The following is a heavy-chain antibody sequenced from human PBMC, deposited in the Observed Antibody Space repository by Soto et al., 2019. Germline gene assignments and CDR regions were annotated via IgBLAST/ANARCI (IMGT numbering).Heavy chain of an antibody. CDR1: GYTFTSYG. J-gene: IGHJ5*02. D-gene: IGHD1-7*01. Sequence: GASVKVSCKASGYTFTSYGISWVRQAPGQGLEWMGWISAYNGNTNYAQKLQGRVTMTTDASTSTAYMELRSLRSDDTAVYYCARGEITGTTADWFDPWGQGTLVTVSS. CDR3: ARGEITGTTADWFDP. V-gene: IGHV1-18*01. CDR2: ISAYNGNT.